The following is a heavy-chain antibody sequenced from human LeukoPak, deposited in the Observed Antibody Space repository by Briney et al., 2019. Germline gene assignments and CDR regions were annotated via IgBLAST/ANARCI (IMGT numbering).Heavy chain of an antibody. Sequence: GGSLRLSCAASGFTFSSYSMNWVRQAPGKGLEWVSYISSSSTIYYADSVKGRFTISRDNAKNSLYLQMNSLRAEDTAVYYCARESTYYYDSSGPYWGQGTLVTVSS. CDR2: ISSSSTI. V-gene: IGHV3-48*01. CDR3: ARESTYYYDSSGPY. CDR1: GFTFSSYS. J-gene: IGHJ4*02. D-gene: IGHD3-22*01.